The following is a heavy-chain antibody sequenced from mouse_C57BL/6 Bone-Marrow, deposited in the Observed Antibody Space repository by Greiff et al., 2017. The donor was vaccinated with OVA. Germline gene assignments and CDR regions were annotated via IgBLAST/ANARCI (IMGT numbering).Heavy chain of an antibody. CDR2: INPRSGYT. CDR3: ARVVATTDWYFDV. V-gene: IGHV1-4*01. D-gene: IGHD1-1*01. CDR1: GYTFTSYT. J-gene: IGHJ1*03. Sequence: QVQLQQSGAELARPGASVKMSCKASGYTFTSYTMHWVKQRPGQGLEWIGYINPRSGYTKYNHKFKDKATLTADKSSSTAYMQLSSLTSEDSAVYYFARVVATTDWYFDVWGTGTTVTVSS.